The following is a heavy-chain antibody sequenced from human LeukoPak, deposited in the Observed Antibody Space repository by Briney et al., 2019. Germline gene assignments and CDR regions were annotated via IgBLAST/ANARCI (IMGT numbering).Heavy chain of an antibody. D-gene: IGHD2-2*01. J-gene: IGHJ5*02. Sequence: SETLSLTCTVSGGSISSYYWSWVRQPPGKGLEWIGYIYYSGSTNYNPSLKSRVTISVDTSKNQFSLKLSSVTAADTAVYYCARGGACSSTSCYFDPWGQGTLVTVSS. CDR1: GGSISSYY. V-gene: IGHV4-59*01. CDR2: IYYSGST. CDR3: ARGGACSSTSCYFDP.